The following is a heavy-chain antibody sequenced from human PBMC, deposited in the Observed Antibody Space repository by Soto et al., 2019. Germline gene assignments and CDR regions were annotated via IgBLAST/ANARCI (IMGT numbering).Heavy chain of an antibody. V-gene: IGHV1-69*13. CDR3: ARDLTHGGYFDY. Sequence: SVKVSCKASGGTFSSYAISWVRQAPGQGLEWMGGIIPIFGTANYAQKFQGRVTITADESTSTAYMELSSLRSEDTAVYYCARDLTHGGYFDYWGQGTLVTVSS. CDR2: IIPIFGTA. J-gene: IGHJ4*02. D-gene: IGHD3-16*01. CDR1: GGTFSSYA.